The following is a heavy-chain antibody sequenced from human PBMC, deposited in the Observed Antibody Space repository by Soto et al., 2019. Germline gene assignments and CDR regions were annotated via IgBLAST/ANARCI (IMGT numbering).Heavy chain of an antibody. Sequence: PGXSLRLSCEASGFTFSSYSVTWDRQAPGXGXEWVSSISXXXGXXXXAAXXKXRXXXXREHAKXSLXLXXKXMRAEDKDVYYCARAAQTRTLLVHALMPTKSWGVGTRVNVSS. J-gene: IGHJ5*02. D-gene: IGHD2-2*01. V-gene: IGHV3-21*01. CDR2: ISXXXGXX. CDR3: ARAAQTRTLLVHALMPTKS. CDR1: GFTFSSYS.